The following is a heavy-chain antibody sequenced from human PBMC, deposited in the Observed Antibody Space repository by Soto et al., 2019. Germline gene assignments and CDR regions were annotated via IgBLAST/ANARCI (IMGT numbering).Heavy chain of an antibody. D-gene: IGHD1-7*01. J-gene: IGHJ4*02. CDR2: ISGSGGGT. CDR3: AKALFNSNYGDYFDL. Sequence: VQLLESGGGLLQPGGSLRLSCAASGFAFSAYAMSWVRQAPGKGLEWVSGISGSGGGTYYADSVKGRFTISRDNSKNTLYLHVNSLRAEDTAVYYCAKALFNSNYGDYFDLWGQGTLVTVSS. CDR1: GFAFSAYA. V-gene: IGHV3-23*01.